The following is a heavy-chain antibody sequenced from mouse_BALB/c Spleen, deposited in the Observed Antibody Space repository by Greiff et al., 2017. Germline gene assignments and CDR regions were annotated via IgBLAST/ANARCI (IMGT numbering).Heavy chain of an antibody. CDR1: GYSFTGYY. J-gene: IGHJ4*01. CDR2: INPYNGAT. V-gene: IGHV1-26*01. D-gene: IGHD1-1*01. CDR3: ARDRDYFPYAMDY. Sequence: EVQLQQSGPELVKPGASVKISCKASGYSFTGYYMHWVKQSHVKSLECIGRINPYNGATSYNQNFKDKASLTVDKSSSTAYMELHSLTSEDSAVYYCARDRDYFPYAMDYWGQGTSVTVSS.